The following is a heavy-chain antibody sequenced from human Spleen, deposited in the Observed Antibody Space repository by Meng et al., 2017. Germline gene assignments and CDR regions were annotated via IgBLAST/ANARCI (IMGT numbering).Heavy chain of an antibody. V-gene: IGHV4-34*01. CDR1: GGSFSGYY. Sequence: SETLSLTCAVYGGSFSGYYWGWLRQSPGKGLEWIGNIYHRGTTYYNPSLETRVSISLDTSMNQFSLQLNSVTAADTAVYFCTSVDLVTRLIDPWGQGIMVTVSS. D-gene: IGHD3-3*01. J-gene: IGHJ5*02. CDR2: IYHRGTT. CDR3: TSVDLVTRLIDP.